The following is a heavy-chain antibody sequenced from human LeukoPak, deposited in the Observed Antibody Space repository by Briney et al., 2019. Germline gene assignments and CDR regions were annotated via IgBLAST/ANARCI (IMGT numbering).Heavy chain of an antibody. V-gene: IGHV5-51*01. J-gene: IGHJ4*02. CDR1: GYSFTGYW. Sequence: GESLKISCKGSGYSFTGYWIAWVRQMPGKGLEWMGLIYPDDSDTRYSPSFQGQVTISADKSISTAYLQWSSLQASDTATYYYARQTGWLVEYWGQGSLVTVSS. CDR3: ARQTGWLVEY. CDR2: IYPDDSDT. D-gene: IGHD1-14*01.